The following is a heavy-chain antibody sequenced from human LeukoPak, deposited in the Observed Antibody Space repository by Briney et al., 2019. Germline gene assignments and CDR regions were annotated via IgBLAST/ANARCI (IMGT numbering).Heavy chain of an antibody. D-gene: IGHD3-22*01. CDR1: GFTFSSYA. CDR3: AKHPVGYYYAIVAYCQH. Sequence: GGSLRLSCAASGFTFSSYAMSWVRQAPGNGLEWVSAISGSGGSTYYADSVKGRFTISRDNSKNTLYLQMNSLRAEDTAVYYCAKHPVGYYYAIVAYCQHWGQGTLVTVSS. CDR2: ISGSGGST. J-gene: IGHJ1*01. V-gene: IGHV3-23*01.